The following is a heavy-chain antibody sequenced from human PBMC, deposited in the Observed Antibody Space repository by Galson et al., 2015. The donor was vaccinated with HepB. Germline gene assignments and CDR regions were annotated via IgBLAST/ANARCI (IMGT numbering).Heavy chain of an antibody. CDR2: ISRGGNTI. CDR1: GFTFTDSY. CDR3: ARGMVLD. V-gene: IGHV3-11*01. D-gene: IGHD4/OR15-4a*01. Sequence: SLRLSCAASGFTFTDSYMSWIRQAPGKGLEWVSYISRGGNTIYYADSVKGRFTISRDNTKNSLYLQMNSLRADDTAAYYCARGMVLDWGQGTLVTVSS. J-gene: IGHJ4*02.